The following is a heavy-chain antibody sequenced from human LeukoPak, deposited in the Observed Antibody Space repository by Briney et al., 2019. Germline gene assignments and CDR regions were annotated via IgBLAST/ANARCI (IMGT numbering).Heavy chain of an antibody. D-gene: IGHD6-13*01. CDR2: ISYDGSNK. Sequence: PGRSLRLSCAASGFTFSSYGMHWVRQAPGKGLEWVAVISYDGSNKYYADSVKGRFTISRDNSKNTLYLQMNSLRAEDTAVYYCAKSSRGQLVLGYFDYWGQGTLVTVSS. CDR1: GFTFSSYG. V-gene: IGHV3-30*18. J-gene: IGHJ4*02. CDR3: AKSSRGQLVLGYFDY.